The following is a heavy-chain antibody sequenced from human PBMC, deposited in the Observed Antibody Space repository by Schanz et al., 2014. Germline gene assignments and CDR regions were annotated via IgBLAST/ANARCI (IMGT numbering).Heavy chain of an antibody. CDR3: ARPSGSYFWAFDI. CDR1: GFTVDSNY. Sequence: EVQLVESGGVVAQPGGSLRLSCAASGFTVDSNYMSWVRQAPGKGLEWVSIIYPDGSTNYGDSMKGRFTVSRDEWKNTLYLQMNSLRGEDSAVYYCARPSGSYFWAFDIWGQGTMVTVSS. CDR2: IYPDGST. J-gene: IGHJ3*02. V-gene: IGHV3-66*01. D-gene: IGHD3-10*01.